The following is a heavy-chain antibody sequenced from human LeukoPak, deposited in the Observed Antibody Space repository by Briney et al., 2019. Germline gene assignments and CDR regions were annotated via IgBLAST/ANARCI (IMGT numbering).Heavy chain of an antibody. D-gene: IGHD6-19*01. V-gene: IGHV4-34*01. Sequence: SETLSLTCAVYGGSFSGYYWSWIRQPPGKGLEWIGEINHSGSTNYNPSLKSRVTISVDTSKNQFSLKLSSVTAADTAVYYCAREGSGWRLPYYYYYMDVWGKGTTVTISS. J-gene: IGHJ6*03. CDR1: GGSFSGYY. CDR2: INHSGST. CDR3: AREGSGWRLPYYYYYMDV.